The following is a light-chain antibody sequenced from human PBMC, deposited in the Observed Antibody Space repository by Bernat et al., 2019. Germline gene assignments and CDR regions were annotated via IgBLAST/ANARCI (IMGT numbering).Light chain of an antibody. CDR2: DAS. V-gene: IGKV3-11*01. CDR3: QQRSNWPMYT. J-gene: IGKJ2*01. Sequence: EIVLTQSPATLSLSPGERATLSCRASQSVSSSLVWYQQKPGQAPRLLTYDASNRATGIPARFSGSGSGTDVTRTISSLEPEDFAVYYCQQRSNWPMYTVGQGTKLEIK. CDR1: QSVSSS.